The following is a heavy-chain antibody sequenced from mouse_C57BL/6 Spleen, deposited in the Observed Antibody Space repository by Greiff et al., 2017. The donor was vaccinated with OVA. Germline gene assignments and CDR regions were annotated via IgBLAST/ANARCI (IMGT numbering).Heavy chain of an antibody. CDR2: INPNNGGT. Sequence: VQLQQSGPELVKPGASVKISCKASGYTFTDYYMNWVKQSHGKSLEWIGDINPNNGGTSYNQKFKGKATLTVDKSSSTAYMELRSLTSEDSAVYYCASGDYGGNYFDYWGQGTTLTVSS. D-gene: IGHD1-1*01. CDR1: GYTFTDYY. J-gene: IGHJ2*01. V-gene: IGHV1-26*01. CDR3: ASGDYGGNYFDY.